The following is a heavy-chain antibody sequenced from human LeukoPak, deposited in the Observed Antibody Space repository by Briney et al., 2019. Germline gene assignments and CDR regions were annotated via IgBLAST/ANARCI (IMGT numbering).Heavy chain of an antibody. Sequence: TSETLSLTCAVYGGSFSGCYWSWIRQPPGKGLEWIGEINHSGSTNYNPSLKSRVTISVDTSKNQFSLKLSSVTAADTAVYYCARYHRWHSRHGMDVWGQGTTVTVSS. D-gene: IGHD6-13*01. J-gene: IGHJ6*02. CDR2: INHSGST. CDR3: ARYHRWHSRHGMDV. CDR1: GGSFSGCY. V-gene: IGHV4-34*01.